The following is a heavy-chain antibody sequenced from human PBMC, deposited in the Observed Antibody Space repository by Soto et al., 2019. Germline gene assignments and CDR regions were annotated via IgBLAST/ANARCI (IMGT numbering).Heavy chain of an antibody. D-gene: IGHD3-3*01. V-gene: IGHV4-39*02. CDR3: ARESYYDPFRGNSHYYGMDV. CDR2: IYYSGST. Sequence: PSETLSLTCTVSGGSISSSSYYWGWIRQPPGKGLEWIGSIYYSGSTYYNPSLKSRVTISVDTSKNQFSLKLSSVTAADTAVYYCARESYYDPFRGNSHYYGMDVWGQGTTVTVSS. CDR1: GGSISSSSYY. J-gene: IGHJ6*02.